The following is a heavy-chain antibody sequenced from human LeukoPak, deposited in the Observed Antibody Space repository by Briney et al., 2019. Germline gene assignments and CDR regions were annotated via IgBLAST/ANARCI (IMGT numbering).Heavy chain of an antibody. CDR2: ISAYNGNT. V-gene: IGHV1-18*01. Sequence: ASVKVPCKASGYTFTSYGISWVRQAPGQGLEWMGWISAYNGNTNYAQKLQGRVTMTTDTSTSTAYMELRSLRSDDTAVYYCARDLPQYYYGSGSYSGYWGQGTLVTVSS. J-gene: IGHJ4*02. CDR3: ARDLPQYYYGSGSYSGY. D-gene: IGHD3-10*01. CDR1: GYTFTSYG.